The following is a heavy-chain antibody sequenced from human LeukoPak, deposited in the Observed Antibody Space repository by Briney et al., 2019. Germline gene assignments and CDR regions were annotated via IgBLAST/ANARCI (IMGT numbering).Heavy chain of an antibody. CDR2: IYHSGST. Sequence: TSETLSLTCAVSGGSISSSNWWSWVRQPPGKGLEWIGEIYHSGSTNYNPSLKSRVTISVDKSKNQFSLKLSSVTAADTAVYYCATTGYDSSGDRDYWGQGTLVTVSS. D-gene: IGHD3-22*01. CDR3: ATTGYDSSGDRDY. J-gene: IGHJ4*02. CDR1: GGSISSSNW. V-gene: IGHV4-4*02.